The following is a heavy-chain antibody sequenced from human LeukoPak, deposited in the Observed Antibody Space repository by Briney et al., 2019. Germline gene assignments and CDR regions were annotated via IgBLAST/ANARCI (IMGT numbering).Heavy chain of an antibody. Sequence: SETLSLTCSVSDGSINSYYWNWIRRPPGKGLEWIGYIYYNGNTNYSPSLKSRVTISVDTSKNQFSLKLSSVTAADTAVYYCARAWSSSWYVIDYWGQGTLVTVSS. D-gene: IGHD6-13*01. CDR1: DGSINSYY. J-gene: IGHJ4*02. CDR2: IYYNGNT. V-gene: IGHV4-59*01. CDR3: ARAWSSSWYVIDY.